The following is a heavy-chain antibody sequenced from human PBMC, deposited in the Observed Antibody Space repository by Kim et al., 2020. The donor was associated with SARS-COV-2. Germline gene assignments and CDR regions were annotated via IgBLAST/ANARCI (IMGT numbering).Heavy chain of an antibody. CDR2: TYYRSKWYN. Sequence: SQTLSLTCAISGDSVSSNSAAWNWIRQSPSRGLEWLGRTYYRSKWYNDYAVSVKSRITINSDTSKNQFSLQLNSVTPEDTAVYYCARARGRGSSWVSYYYYGMDVWGQGTTVTVSS. D-gene: IGHD2-15*01. CDR1: GDSVSSNSAA. J-gene: IGHJ6*02. V-gene: IGHV6-1*01. CDR3: ARARGRGSSWVSYYYYGMDV.